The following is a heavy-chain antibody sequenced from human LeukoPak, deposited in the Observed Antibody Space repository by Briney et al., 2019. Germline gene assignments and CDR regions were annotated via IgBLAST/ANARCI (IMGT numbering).Heavy chain of an antibody. D-gene: IGHD5-24*01. CDR1: GGSISSGGYS. J-gene: IGHJ3*02. CDR3: ASRDGFSAFDI. Sequence: SETLSLTCAVSGGSISSGGYSWSWIRQPPGKGLEWIGYIYHSGSTHYNPSLKSRVTISVDRSKNQFSLKLSSVTAADTAVYYCASRDGFSAFDIWGQGTMVTVSS. V-gene: IGHV4-30-2*01. CDR2: IYHSGST.